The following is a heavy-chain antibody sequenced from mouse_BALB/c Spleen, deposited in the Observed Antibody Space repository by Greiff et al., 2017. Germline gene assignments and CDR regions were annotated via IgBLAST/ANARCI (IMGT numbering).Heavy chain of an antibody. Sequence: EVQLQQSGAELVKPGASVKISCKASGYSFTGYFMNWVMQSHGKSLEWIGRINPYNGDTFYNQKFKGKATLTVDKSSSTAHMELRSLASEDSAVYYCARNYGSSFWYFDVWGAGTTVTVSS. CDR3: ARNYGSSFWYFDV. CDR1: GYSFTGYF. V-gene: IGHV1-20*02. J-gene: IGHJ1*01. CDR2: INPYNGDT. D-gene: IGHD1-1*01.